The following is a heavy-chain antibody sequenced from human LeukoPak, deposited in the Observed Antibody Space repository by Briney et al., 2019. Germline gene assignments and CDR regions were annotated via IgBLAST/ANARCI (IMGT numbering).Heavy chain of an antibody. CDR3: ARHFTYYYDSSGYPRDAFDI. CDR1: GGAISSGSYY. Sequence: PSETLSLTCTVSGGAISSGSYYWGWIRQPPGKGLEWIGIIDYSGTTYYNPSLKSRVTISVDTSKNHFSLKLSSVTAADTALYYCARHFTYYYDSSGYPRDAFDIWGQGTMVTVSS. J-gene: IGHJ3*02. CDR2: IDYSGTT. D-gene: IGHD3-22*01. V-gene: IGHV4-39*01.